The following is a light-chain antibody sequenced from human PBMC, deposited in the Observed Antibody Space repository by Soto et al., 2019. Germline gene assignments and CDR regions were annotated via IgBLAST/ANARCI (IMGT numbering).Light chain of an antibody. CDR3: SSYTTTGTHV. Sequence: QSALTQPASVSGSPGQSITISCTGTSNDVGAYNYVSWYQHHPGKAPNLIIFEVTNRLSGVSDRFSGSLSGNTASLTISGLLPEDESDYFCSSYTTTGTHVFGTGTKLTVL. J-gene: IGLJ1*01. V-gene: IGLV2-14*01. CDR1: SNDVGAYNY. CDR2: EVT.